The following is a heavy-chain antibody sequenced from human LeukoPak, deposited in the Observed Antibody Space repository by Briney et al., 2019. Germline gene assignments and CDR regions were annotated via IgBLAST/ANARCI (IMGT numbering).Heavy chain of an antibody. J-gene: IGHJ4*02. CDR3: ARRPGTKTSSGSRYDY. D-gene: IGHD6-19*01. Sequence: GESLKISCQSSGYNFTPYWIVWVRQMPGKGLEWIGITFAGYSYTIYSPSFQGQVTISVDKSISTAYLQWSSLKASDTAMYYCARRPGTKTSSGSRYDYWGQGTLVTVSS. V-gene: IGHV5-51*01. CDR1: GYNFTPYW. CDR2: TFAGYSYT.